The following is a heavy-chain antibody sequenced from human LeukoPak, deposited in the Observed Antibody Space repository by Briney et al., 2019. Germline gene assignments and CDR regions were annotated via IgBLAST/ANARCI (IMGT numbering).Heavy chain of an antibody. D-gene: IGHD1-26*01. J-gene: IGHJ1*01. CDR2: IIPIFGTA. V-gene: IGHV1-69*13. Sequence: ASVKVSCKASGGTLSRYAISWVRQAPGQGLEWMGGIIPIFGTANYAQKFQGRVTITADESASTAYMELSSLRSEDTAVYYCARSGGEWEPNTEYFQHWGQGTLVTVSS. CDR1: GGTLSRYA. CDR3: ARSGGEWEPNTEYFQH.